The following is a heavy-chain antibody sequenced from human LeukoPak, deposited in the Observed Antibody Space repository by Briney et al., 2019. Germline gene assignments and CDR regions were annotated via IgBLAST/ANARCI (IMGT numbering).Heavy chain of an antibody. Sequence: SVKVSCKASGDSFSNYGFSWVRQAPGQGLEWMGGIIPMFGAPNYAQRFKGRVTITAGAFTSTVYMELSSLTSDDTAVYYCARDAGGTYRSYYAHHVWGQGTTVTVS. V-gene: IGHV1-69*13. J-gene: IGHJ6*02. D-gene: IGHD1-26*01. CDR2: IIPMFGAP. CDR3: ARDAGGTYRSYYAHHV. CDR1: GDSFSNYG.